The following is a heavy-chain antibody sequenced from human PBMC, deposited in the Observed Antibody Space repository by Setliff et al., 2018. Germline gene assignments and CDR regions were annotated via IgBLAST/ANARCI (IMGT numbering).Heavy chain of an antibody. CDR3: ASPQAVGNYLGH. CDR2: FSSRNDYI. J-gene: IGHJ4*02. Sequence: PGGSLRLSCEASGFSFSNYAMNWVRQAPGKGLEWVASFSSRNDYIYHADSVKGRFTISRDNAKTSLYLQMNSLRAEDTAIYYCASPQAVGNYLGHWGQGTLVTVSS. D-gene: IGHD6-19*01. V-gene: IGHV3-21*01. CDR1: GFSFSNYA.